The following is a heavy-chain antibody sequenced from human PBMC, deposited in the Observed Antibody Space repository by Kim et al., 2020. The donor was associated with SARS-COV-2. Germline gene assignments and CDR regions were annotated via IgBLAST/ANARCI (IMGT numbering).Heavy chain of an antibody. CDR1: GGSIINYY. J-gene: IGHJ5*02. V-gene: IGHV4-59*13. CDR3: ARDAYSDSSRLFDP. CDR2: IYYSGTT. Sequence: SETLSLTCTVSGGSIINYYWSWIRQPPGKGLEWIGYIYYSGTTNYNPSLKSRVTISVDTSKNQFSLKLTSVTAADTAAYYCARDAYSDSSRLFDPWGQGT. D-gene: IGHD6-6*01.